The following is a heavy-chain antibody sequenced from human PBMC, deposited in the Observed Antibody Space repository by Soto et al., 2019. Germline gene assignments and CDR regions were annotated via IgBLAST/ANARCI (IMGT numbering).Heavy chain of an antibody. CDR2: INPNSGGT. CDR3: ARSGRGSGWYDAFNWFEP. CDR1: GYTFTGYY. D-gene: IGHD6-19*01. J-gene: IGHJ5*02. Sequence: ASVKVSCKASGYTFTGYYMHWVRQAPGQGLEWMGWINPNSGGTNYAQKFQGWVTMTRDTSISTAYMELSRLRSDDTAVYYCARSGRGSGWYDAFNWFEPWGQGTLVTVSS. V-gene: IGHV1-2*04.